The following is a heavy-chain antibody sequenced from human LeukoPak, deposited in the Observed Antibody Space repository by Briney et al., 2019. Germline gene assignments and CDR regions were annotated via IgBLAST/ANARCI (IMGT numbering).Heavy chain of an antibody. CDR3: ARAEAEVPAAIDY. Sequence: GGSLRLSCAASGFTFSSYSINWVRQAPGKGLEWVSSISSSSSYIYYGDSVKGRFTISRDNAKNSLHLQMNSLRAEDTAVYYCARAEAEVPAAIDYWGQGAVVTVSS. V-gene: IGHV3-21*01. J-gene: IGHJ4*02. D-gene: IGHD2-2*01. CDR1: GFTFSSYS. CDR2: ISSSSSYI.